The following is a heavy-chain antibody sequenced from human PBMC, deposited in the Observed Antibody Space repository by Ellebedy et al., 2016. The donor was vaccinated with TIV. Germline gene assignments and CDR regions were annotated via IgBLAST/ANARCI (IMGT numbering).Heavy chain of an antibody. Sequence: ASVKVSCKASGGTFSSYAISRVRQAPGQGLEWMGGIIPIFGTANYAQKFQGRVTITADESTSTAYVELSRLRSDDTAVYYCARDVLGWLRFRFDPWGQGTLVTVSS. CDR1: GGTFSSYA. CDR2: IIPIFGTA. J-gene: IGHJ5*02. CDR3: ARDVLGWLRFRFDP. D-gene: IGHD5-12*01. V-gene: IGHV1-69*13.